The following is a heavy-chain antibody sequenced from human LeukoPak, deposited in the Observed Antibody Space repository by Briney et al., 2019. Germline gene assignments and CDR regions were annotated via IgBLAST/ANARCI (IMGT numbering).Heavy chain of an antibody. CDR3: ARNYDSSGYYLDY. CDR2: ISSSSAYI. CDR1: GFTFSSYS. V-gene: IGHV3-21*01. J-gene: IGHJ4*02. D-gene: IGHD3-22*01. Sequence: GGSLRLSCAASGFTFSSYSMNWVRQAPGKGLEWVAFISSSSAYISYADSVKGRFTISRDNAKNSLYLQMNNLRAEDTAVYYCARNYDSSGYYLDYWGQGTLVTVSS.